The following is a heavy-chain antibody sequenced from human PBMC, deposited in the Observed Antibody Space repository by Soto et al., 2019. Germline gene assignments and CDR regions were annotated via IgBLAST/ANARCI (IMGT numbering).Heavy chain of an antibody. D-gene: IGHD6-13*01. V-gene: IGHV4-31*03. CDR2: ISNSGST. Sequence: SETLSLTCTVSGDSISRGAYYWTWIRQHPVKGLEWIGDISNSGSTYYNPSLKSRVIISLDTPKNQFSLKLSSVTAADTAMYYCARGERQQQRDYWGQGTLVTVSS. CDR1: GDSISRGAYY. CDR3: ARGERQQQRDY. J-gene: IGHJ4*02.